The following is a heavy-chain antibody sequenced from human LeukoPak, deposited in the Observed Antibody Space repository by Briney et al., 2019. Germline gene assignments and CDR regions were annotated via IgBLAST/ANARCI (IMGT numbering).Heavy chain of an antibody. J-gene: IGHJ3*02. CDR1: GFTFSSYG. CDR3: ARKAVAGSYDAFDI. D-gene: IGHD6-19*01. Sequence: PGRSLRLSCAASGFTFSSYGMHWVRQAPGKGLEWVAVRWYDGSNKYYADSVKGRFTISRDNSKNTLYLQMNSLRAEDTAVYYCARKAVAGSYDAFDIWGQGTMVTVSS. CDR2: RWYDGSNK. V-gene: IGHV3-33*01.